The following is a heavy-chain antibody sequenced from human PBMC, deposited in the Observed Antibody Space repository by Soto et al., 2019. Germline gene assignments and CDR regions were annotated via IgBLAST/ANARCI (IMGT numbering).Heavy chain of an antibody. CDR2: INHSGST. J-gene: IGHJ5*02. D-gene: IGHD2-21*02. Sequence: SETLSLTCGVYGGSFSGYYWSWIRQPPGKGLEWIGEINHSGSTNYNPSLKSRVTISVDTSKNQFSLKLSSVTAADTAVYYCARALTVVTAISYNWFDPWGQGTLVTVSS. CDR1: GGSFSGYY. CDR3: ARALTVVTAISYNWFDP. V-gene: IGHV4-34*01.